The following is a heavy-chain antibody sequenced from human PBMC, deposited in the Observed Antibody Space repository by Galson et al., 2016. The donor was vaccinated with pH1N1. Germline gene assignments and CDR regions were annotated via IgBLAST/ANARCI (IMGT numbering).Heavy chain of an antibody. J-gene: IGHJ5*02. CDR1: GYMFTSYG. Sequence: SVKVSCKASGYMFTSYGIPWVRQAPGQGLEWMGLISGYNGNTNYAQKFRGRLTMTTDTSTTTAYMELRSLRSDDTAFYYCARLSGSRWLDPWGQGTLVTVSS. D-gene: IGHD3-10*01. CDR2: ISGYNGNT. V-gene: IGHV1-18*01. CDR3: ARLSGSRWLDP.